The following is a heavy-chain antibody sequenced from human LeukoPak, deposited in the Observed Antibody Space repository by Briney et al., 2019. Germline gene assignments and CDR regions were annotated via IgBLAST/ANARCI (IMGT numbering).Heavy chain of an antibody. J-gene: IGHJ4*02. D-gene: IGHD6-19*01. CDR2: IKQDGSET. V-gene: IGHV3-7*01. CDR3: ARQRGSGCLDY. Sequence: GGSLRLSCAASRFTLSNYWMSWVRQAPGKGLEWVANIKQDGSETYYVDSVKGRFTISRDNAKNSLSLQMNSLRAEDTTVYYCARQRGSGCLDYWGQGTLVTVSS. CDR1: RFTLSNYW.